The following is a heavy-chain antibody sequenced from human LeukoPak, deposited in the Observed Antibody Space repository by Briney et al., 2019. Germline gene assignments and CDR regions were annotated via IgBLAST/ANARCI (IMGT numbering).Heavy chain of an antibody. D-gene: IGHD6-6*01. CDR1: GFIFSSYG. V-gene: IGHV3-33*01. Sequence: GRSLRLSCAASGFIFSSYGMHWVRQAPGKGLEWVAVIWYDGSHKYYEDSVKGRFTISRDNSKNTLYLEMSSLRGEYTAVYYCARDGVYSSSLTLAYWGQGTLVTVSS. J-gene: IGHJ4*02. CDR3: ARDGVYSSSLTLAY. CDR2: IWYDGSHK.